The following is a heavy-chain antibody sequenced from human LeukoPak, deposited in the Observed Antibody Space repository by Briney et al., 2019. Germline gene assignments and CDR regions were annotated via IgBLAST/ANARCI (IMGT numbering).Heavy chain of an antibody. Sequence: SETLSLTCTVSDASMKSYYWSWIRQSPGKGLEWIGYIYDSGSTNYNPSLKSRVSISVDKSKNQFSLKLSSVTAADTAVYYCASRMIVGEDSDYWGQGTLVTVSS. D-gene: IGHD3-22*01. J-gene: IGHJ4*02. CDR3: ASRMIVGEDSDY. CDR1: DASMKSYY. CDR2: IYDSGST. V-gene: IGHV4-59*08.